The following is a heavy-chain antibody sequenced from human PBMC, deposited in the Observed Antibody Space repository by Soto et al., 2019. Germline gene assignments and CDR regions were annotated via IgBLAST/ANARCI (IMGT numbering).Heavy chain of an antibody. J-gene: IGHJ4*02. V-gene: IGHV3-23*01. CDR3: AKLSDMYVVVIHCDY. D-gene: IGHD3-22*01. CDR2: ISGSGGST. CDR1: GFTFSSYA. Sequence: EVQLLESGGGLVQPGGSLRLSCAASGFTFSSYAMSWVRQAPGKGLEWVSAISGSGGSTYYADSVKGRFTISRDNSKHTLYLQMNSLRAEDTAVYYCAKLSDMYVVVIHCDYWGQGTLVTVSS.